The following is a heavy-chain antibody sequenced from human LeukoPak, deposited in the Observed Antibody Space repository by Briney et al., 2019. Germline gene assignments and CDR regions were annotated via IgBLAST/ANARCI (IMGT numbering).Heavy chain of an antibody. V-gene: IGHV4-30-4*01. J-gene: IGHJ4*02. CDR3: ARSIASGDYVDY. CDR1: GGSISSGDYY. Sequence: PSETLSLTCTVSGGSISSGDYYWGWIRQPPGKGLEWIGYIYYSGSTSYNPSLKSRVAVSVDTSKNQFSLKLSSVTAADTAVYYCARSIASGDYVDYWGQGTLVTVSS. CDR2: IYYSGST. D-gene: IGHD4-17*01.